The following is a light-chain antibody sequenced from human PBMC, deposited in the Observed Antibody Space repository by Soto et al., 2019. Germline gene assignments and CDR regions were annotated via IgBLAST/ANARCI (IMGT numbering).Light chain of an antibody. CDR3: QHYDDLPLT. CDR1: QDINNF. V-gene: IGKV1-33*01. J-gene: IGKJ4*01. Sequence: DIQMTQSPSSLSASVGDRVTITCEASQDINNFLNWYQQKPGKAPSLLIYDASTLATGVPPRFSGSGSGTEFPFTISSLQPEDIATYFCQHYDDLPLTFGGGTRVEIK. CDR2: DAS.